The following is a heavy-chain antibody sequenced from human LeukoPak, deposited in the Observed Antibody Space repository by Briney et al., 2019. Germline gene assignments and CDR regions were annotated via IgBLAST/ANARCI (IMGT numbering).Heavy chain of an antibody. CDR3: AKGLGSYYDSSGAFDY. CDR2: ISWNSGSI. J-gene: IGHJ4*02. V-gene: IGHV3-9*01. Sequence: PGGSLRLSCAASGFTFDDYAMHWVRQAPGKGLEWVSGISWNSGSIGYADSVKGRFTISRDNAKNSLYLQMNSLRAEDTALYYCAKGLGSYYDSSGAFDYWGQGTLVTVSS. D-gene: IGHD3-22*01. CDR1: GFTFDDYA.